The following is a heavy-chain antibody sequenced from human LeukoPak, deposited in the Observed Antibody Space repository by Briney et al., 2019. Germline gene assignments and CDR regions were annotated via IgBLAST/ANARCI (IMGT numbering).Heavy chain of an antibody. Sequence: PGGSLRLSCAASGFTFSDYYMSWIRQAPGKGLEWISYISTSGTTIYYADSVKGRFTVSRDNAKNSLYLQMNSLKTEDTAVYYCTTNFFYSGPFDYWGQGTLVTVSS. V-gene: IGHV3-11*01. J-gene: IGHJ4*02. CDR1: GFTFSDYY. CDR2: ISTSGTTI. D-gene: IGHD3-10*01. CDR3: TTNFFYSGPFDY.